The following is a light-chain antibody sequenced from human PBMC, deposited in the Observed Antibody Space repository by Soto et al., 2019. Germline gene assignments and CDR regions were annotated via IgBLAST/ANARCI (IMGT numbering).Light chain of an antibody. Sequence: QSVLTQPASVSGSPGQSITISCTGTSSDVGGYNYVSWYQQHPGKAPKLMIYDVSNRPSGVSNRFSGSKSGNTASLTISGLQAEGEADYYCSSYRSSSTPSVFGTGTKVTVL. J-gene: IGLJ1*01. V-gene: IGLV2-14*01. CDR1: SSDVGGYNY. CDR2: DVS. CDR3: SSYRSSSTPSV.